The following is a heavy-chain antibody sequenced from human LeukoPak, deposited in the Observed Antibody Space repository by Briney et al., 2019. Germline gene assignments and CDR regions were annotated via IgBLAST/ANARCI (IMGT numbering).Heavy chain of an antibody. CDR3: ARDTLVVPAVIDY. CDR1: GFTFSSYS. J-gene: IGHJ4*02. V-gene: IGHV3-21*01. CDR2: ISSSSSYI. Sequence: TGGSLRLSCAASGFTFSSYSMNWVRQALGKGLEWVSSISSSSSYIYYADSVKGRFTISRDNAKNSLYLQMNSLRAEDTAVYYCARDTLVVPAVIDYWGQGTLVTVSS. D-gene: IGHD2-2*01.